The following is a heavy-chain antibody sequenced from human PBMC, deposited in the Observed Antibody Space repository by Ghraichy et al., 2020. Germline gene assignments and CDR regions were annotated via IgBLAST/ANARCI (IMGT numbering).Heavy chain of an antibody. CDR1: GGSFSGYY. D-gene: IGHD2-2*01. CDR3: ARGFYQSTPLH. V-gene: IGHV4-34*01. Sequence: SQTLSLTCAVYGGSFSGYYWSWIRQPPGKGLEWIGEINHSGSTNYNPSLKSRVTISVDTSKNQFSLKLSSVTAADTAVYYCARGFYQSTPLHWGQGTLVTVSS. CDR2: INHSGST. J-gene: IGHJ4*02.